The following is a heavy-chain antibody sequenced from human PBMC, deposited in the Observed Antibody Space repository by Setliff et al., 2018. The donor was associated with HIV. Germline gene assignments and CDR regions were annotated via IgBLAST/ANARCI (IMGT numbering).Heavy chain of an antibody. CDR3: ARDQPQDYDSLTGYYTGRYFDY. J-gene: IGHJ4*02. D-gene: IGHD3-9*01. Sequence: SETLSLTCTVSGASISSHYWSWIRQSPGKGLEWIGEIYHSGRTYYNPSLKSRVTISVDTSKNQFSLTLTSVTAADTAVYYCARDQPQDYDSLTGYYTGRYFDYWGRGTLVTVSS. CDR2: IYHSGRT. CDR1: GASISSHY. V-gene: IGHV4-59*11.